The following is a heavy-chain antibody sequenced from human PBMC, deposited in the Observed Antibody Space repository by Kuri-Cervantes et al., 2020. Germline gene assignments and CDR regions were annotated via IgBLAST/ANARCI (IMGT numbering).Heavy chain of an antibody. D-gene: IGHD6-13*01. Sequence: LRLSCTVSGGSISSGDYYWSWIRQPPGKGLEWIGYIYYSGSIYYNPSLKSRVTMSVDTSKNQFSLKLSSVTAADTAVYYCARDNAAALDYWGQGTLVTVSS. J-gene: IGHJ4*02. CDR1: GGSISSGDYY. CDR2: IYYSGSI. V-gene: IGHV4-30-4*01. CDR3: ARDNAAALDY.